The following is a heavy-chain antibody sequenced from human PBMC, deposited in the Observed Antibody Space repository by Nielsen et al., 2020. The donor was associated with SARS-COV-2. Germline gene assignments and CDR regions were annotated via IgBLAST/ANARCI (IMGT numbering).Heavy chain of an antibody. Sequence: ASVKVSCKASGYTFTSYAMHWVRQAPGQRLEWMGWINAGNGNTKYSQKFQGRVTITRDTSASTAYVELSSLRSEDTAVYYCARDLRSSGWYGGYYYYGMDVWGQGTTVTVSS. CDR2: INAGNGNT. J-gene: IGHJ6*02. CDR3: ARDLRSSGWYGGYYYYGMDV. V-gene: IGHV1-3*01. CDR1: GYTFTSYA. D-gene: IGHD6-19*01.